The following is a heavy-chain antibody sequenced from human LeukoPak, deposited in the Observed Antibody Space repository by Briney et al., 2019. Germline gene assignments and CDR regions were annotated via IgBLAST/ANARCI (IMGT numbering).Heavy chain of an antibody. D-gene: IGHD5/OR15-5a*01. V-gene: IGHV4-34*01. CDR2: INHSGST. Sequence: SETLSLTCAVYGGSFSGYSWSWIRQPPGKGLEWIGEINHSGSTNYNPSLKSRVTISEDSSKNQFSLKLSSVTAADTAVYYCGRGGCLGYWGQGTLVTVSS. CDR3: GRGGCLGY. CDR1: GGSFSGYS. J-gene: IGHJ4*02.